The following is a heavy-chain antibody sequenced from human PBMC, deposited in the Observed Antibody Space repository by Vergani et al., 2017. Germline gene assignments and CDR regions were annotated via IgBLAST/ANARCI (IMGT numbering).Heavy chain of an antibody. D-gene: IGHD3-9*01. Sequence: QVQLVESGGGVVQPGGSLRLSCAASGFTFTNYGMHWVRQAPGKGLEWVAFTRYGGIVEYYGDSVRGRFTISRDNSKNTLYLQLNSLRAEDTAVYYCARDLTTYVLRYVDGNSFDLWGQGTLVTVSS. J-gene: IGHJ4*02. CDR1: GFTFTNYG. CDR2: TRYGGIVE. V-gene: IGHV3-30*02. CDR3: ARDLTTYVLRYVDGNSFDL.